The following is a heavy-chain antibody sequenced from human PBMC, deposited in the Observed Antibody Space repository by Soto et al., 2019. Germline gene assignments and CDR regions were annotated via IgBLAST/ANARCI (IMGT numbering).Heavy chain of an antibody. CDR1: GFTFSANW. V-gene: IGHV3-7*05. D-gene: IGHD2-8*02. J-gene: IGHJ5*02. CDR2: IKRDGGET. CDR3: AKGGSGSSMYWTS. Sequence: HPGGSLRLSCSASGFTFSANWMTWVRQAPGKGLEWVANIKRDGGETYYVDSVKGRFTISRDNAKNSLYLQLDSLRAEDTAIYFCAKGGSGSSMYWTSWGQGTLVTVSS.